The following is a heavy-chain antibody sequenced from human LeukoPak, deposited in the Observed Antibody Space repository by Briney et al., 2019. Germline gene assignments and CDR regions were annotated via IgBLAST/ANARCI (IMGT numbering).Heavy chain of an antibody. D-gene: IGHD3-3*01. CDR1: GFSFSRYG. V-gene: IGHV3-30*03. CDR2: ISNDGSNE. Sequence: GRSLRLSCAASGFSFSRYGIHWVRQAPGKGLEWVAVISNDGSNEYYADSVKGRFTISRDNAKNSLYLQMNSLRAEDTAVYYCARDVVNDFWSGPDAFDIWGQGTMVTVSS. CDR3: ARDVVNDFWSGPDAFDI. J-gene: IGHJ3*02.